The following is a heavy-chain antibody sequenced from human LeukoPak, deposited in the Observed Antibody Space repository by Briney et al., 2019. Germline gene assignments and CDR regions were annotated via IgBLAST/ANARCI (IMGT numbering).Heavy chain of an antibody. J-gene: IGHJ3*01. V-gene: IGHV3-48*02. D-gene: IGHD7-27*01. Sequence: AGGSLRLSCTTSGFTFSNAWMNWVRQAPGKGLEWVSYIDSGSGNIYYRDSVKGRFTISRDNAQNSLYLQMDSLRDEDTAVYYCAREDDDWGPNTLDVWGQGTVVTVSS. CDR3: AREDDDWGPNTLDV. CDR2: IDSGSGNI. CDR1: GFTFSNAW.